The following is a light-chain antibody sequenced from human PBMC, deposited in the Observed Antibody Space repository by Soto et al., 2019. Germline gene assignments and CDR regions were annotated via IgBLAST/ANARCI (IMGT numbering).Light chain of an antibody. V-gene: IGLV2-14*01. CDR3: SSYTSSSTLGGV. CDR1: SSDVGGYNY. J-gene: IGLJ2*01. CDR2: DVS. Sequence: QSALTQPASVSGSPGQSITISCTGTSSDVGGYNYVSWYQQHPGKAPKLMIYDVSNRPSGVSNRFSGSKSGNTASLTISGLQAEVEADYYCSSYTSSSTLGGVFGGGTKVTVL.